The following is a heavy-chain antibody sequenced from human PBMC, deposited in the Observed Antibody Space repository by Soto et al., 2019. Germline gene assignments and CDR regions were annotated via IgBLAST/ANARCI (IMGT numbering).Heavy chain of an antibody. D-gene: IGHD3-22*01. CDR3: ARGFYYDSSGYYW. Sequence: GGALRLSCAASGFTFSSYAMHWVRQAPGKGLEWVAGISYDGSNKYYADSVKGRFTISRDNSKNTLYLQMNSLRAEDTAVYYCARGFYYDSSGYYWWGQGTLVTVSS. J-gene: IGHJ4*02. V-gene: IGHV3-30-3*01. CDR1: GFTFSSYA. CDR2: ISYDGSNK.